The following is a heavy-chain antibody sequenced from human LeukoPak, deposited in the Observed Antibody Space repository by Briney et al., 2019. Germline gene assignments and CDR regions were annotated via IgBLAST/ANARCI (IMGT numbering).Heavy chain of an antibody. CDR2: ISYDASNK. CDR1: GFTFSSYA. J-gene: IGHJ4*02. CDR3: ARDQVAAPFSFDY. Sequence: GRSLRLSCAASGFTFSSYAMHWVRQAPGKGLEWVALISYDASNKNYADSVKGRFTISRDNSKNTLYLQMNTLRAEDTAVYYCARDQVAAPFSFDYWGQGTLVTVSS. D-gene: IGHD6-13*01. V-gene: IGHV3-30-3*01.